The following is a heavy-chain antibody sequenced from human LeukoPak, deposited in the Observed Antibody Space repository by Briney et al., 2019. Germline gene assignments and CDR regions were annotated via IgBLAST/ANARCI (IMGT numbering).Heavy chain of an antibody. CDR3: ARGYEIPFDY. CDR2: IYYSGST. J-gene: IGHJ4*02. CDR1: GGSISSSSYY. V-gene: IGHV4-39*01. Sequence: SETLSLTCTVSGGSISSSSYYWGWIRQPPGKGLEWIGSIYYSGSTYYNPSLKSRVTISVDTSKNQFSLKLSSVTAADTAVYYCARGYEIPFDYWGQGTLVTVSS. D-gene: IGHD1-1*01.